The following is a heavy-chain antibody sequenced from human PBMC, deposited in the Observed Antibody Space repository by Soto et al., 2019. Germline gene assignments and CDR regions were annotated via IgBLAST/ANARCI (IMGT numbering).Heavy chain of an antibody. CDR1: GFTVSDYT. Sequence: EVRLLESGGGLAQPGGSLILSCAASGFTVSDYTMSWVRQAPGQVLECISVILSDYNTFYADSVRGRFTISRDNSKNTLYLEMNSLRAEDTAIYYCARRTNGYFGFWGQGALVIVSS. D-gene: IGHD2-8*01. CDR3: ARRTNGYFGF. J-gene: IGHJ4*02. CDR2: ILSDYNT. V-gene: IGHV3-23*03.